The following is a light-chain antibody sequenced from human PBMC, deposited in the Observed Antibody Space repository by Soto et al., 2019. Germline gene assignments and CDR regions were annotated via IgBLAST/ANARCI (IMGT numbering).Light chain of an antibody. J-gene: IGKJ2*01. V-gene: IGKV1-39*01. CDR3: QQSYSSPHT. CDR2: GGS. CDR1: QSINTY. Sequence: DIQMTQSPSSLSASVGDRLTITCRASQSINTYLNWYQQKPGKAPRLLIYGGSSLQSGVPSRFSGSVSGTDFTLTISSLQPEYFATYYCQQSYSSPHTFGQGTKLEIK.